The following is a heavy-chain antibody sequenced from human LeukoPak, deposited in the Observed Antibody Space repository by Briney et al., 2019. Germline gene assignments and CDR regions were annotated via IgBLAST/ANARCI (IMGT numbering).Heavy chain of an antibody. J-gene: IGHJ4*02. V-gene: IGHV3-9*01. CDR1: GFTFDDYA. D-gene: IGHD3-22*01. Sequence: GGSLRLSCAASGFTFDDYAMHWVRQAPGKGLEWVSGISWNSGSIGYADSVKGRFTISRDNAKNSLYLQMNSLRAEDTALYYCAKDISYYDSSVVDYWGQGTLVTVSS. CDR3: AKDISYYDSSVVDY. CDR2: ISWNSGSI.